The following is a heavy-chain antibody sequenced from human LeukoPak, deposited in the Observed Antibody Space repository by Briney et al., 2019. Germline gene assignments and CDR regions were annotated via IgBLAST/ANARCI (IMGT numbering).Heavy chain of an antibody. CDR2: MNPNSGNT. CDR3: ARGWDFWSGYSLYYFDY. D-gene: IGHD3-3*01. CDR1: GYTFTSYD. J-gene: IGHJ4*02. V-gene: IGHV1-8*01. Sequence: ASVKVSCKASGYTFTSYDINWVRQATGQGLEWMGWMNPNSGNTGYAQKFQGRVTMTRNTSISTAYMELSSLRSEDTAVYYCARGWDFWSGYSLYYFDYWGQGTLVTVSS.